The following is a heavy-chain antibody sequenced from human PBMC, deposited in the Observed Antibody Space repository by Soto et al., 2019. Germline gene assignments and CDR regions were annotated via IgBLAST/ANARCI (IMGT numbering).Heavy chain of an antibody. J-gene: IGHJ6*02. D-gene: IGHD6-13*01. V-gene: IGHV1-69*01. CDR3: ARDRIAGSKYYYGMDV. Sequence: QVQLVQSGAEVKKPGSSVRVSCKASGGTFSSYAISWVRQAPGQGLEWMGGIIPLFGTENYAQKFQGRVTITADESTSTAYMELSSLRSEDTAVYYCARDRIAGSKYYYGMDVWGQGTTVTVSS. CDR1: GGTFSSYA. CDR2: IIPLFGTE.